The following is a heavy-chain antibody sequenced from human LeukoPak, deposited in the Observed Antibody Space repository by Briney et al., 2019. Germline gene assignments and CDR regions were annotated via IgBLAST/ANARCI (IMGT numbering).Heavy chain of an antibody. V-gene: IGHV1-46*01. Sequence: ASVKVSCKASGYNFISYYMHWVRQAPGQGLEWMGIINPSGGSTSYAHKFQDRVTMTMDTSTSTVYLELSSLKSEDPAVYYCAREDVVLVDAVRYYYYGMDVWAQGTTVIVSS. CDR3: AREDVVLVDAVRYYYYGMDV. CDR2: INPSGGST. J-gene: IGHJ6*02. D-gene: IGHD2-8*01. CDR1: GYNFISYY.